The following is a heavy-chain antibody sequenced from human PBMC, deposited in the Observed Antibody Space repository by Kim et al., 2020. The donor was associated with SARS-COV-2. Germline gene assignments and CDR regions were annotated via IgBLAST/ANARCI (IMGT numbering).Heavy chain of an antibody. CDR3: ARGQPLDY. D-gene: IGHD2-2*01. J-gene: IGHJ4*02. V-gene: IGHV4-31*02. CDR2: SSYSGNT. Sequence: CTRFRRPPARGQELCRYSSYSGNTHYSPTLGGRVGISLQTSKIQLSRELSSGTAADTAVYYCARGQPLDYWGQGILVTVSS.